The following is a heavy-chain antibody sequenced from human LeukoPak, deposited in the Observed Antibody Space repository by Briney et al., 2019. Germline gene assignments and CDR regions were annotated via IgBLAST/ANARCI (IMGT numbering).Heavy chain of an antibody. CDR3: ARGPNSNWSGLDF. CDR2: IASDGSST. CDR1: GFTVSNNY. V-gene: IGHV3-74*01. Sequence: PGGSLRLSCAASGFTVSNNYMSWVRQAPGKGLVWVSRIASDGSSTTYADSVKGRFSISRDNAKNTLYLQMNSLRVEDTAVYYCARGPNSNWSGLDFWGQGTLLTVSS. J-gene: IGHJ4*02. D-gene: IGHD6-6*01.